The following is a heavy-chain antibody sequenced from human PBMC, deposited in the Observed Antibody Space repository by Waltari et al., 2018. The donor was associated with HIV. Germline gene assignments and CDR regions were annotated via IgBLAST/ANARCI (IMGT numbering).Heavy chain of an antibody. V-gene: IGHV4-59*01. CDR2: IYYSGST. J-gene: IGHJ4*02. CDR3: ARDRGVYDSVLPTPVFYFDY. Sequence: QVQLQESGPGLVKPSETLSLTCTASGGSISSYSWTWIRQPPGKGLEWIGYIYYSGSTNYNPSLKSRVTISVDTSKNQFSLKLSSVTAADTAVYYCARDRGVYDSVLPTPVFYFDYWGQGTLVTVSS. CDR1: GGSISSYS. D-gene: IGHD3-3*01.